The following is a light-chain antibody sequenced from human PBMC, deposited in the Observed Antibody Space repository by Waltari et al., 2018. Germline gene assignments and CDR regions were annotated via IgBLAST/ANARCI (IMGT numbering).Light chain of an antibody. CDR3: CSYAGHTTYVV. CDR1: SSEVGSYNL. J-gene: IGLJ2*01. CDR2: EGS. V-gene: IGLV2-23*01. Sequence: QSALTQPASVSGSPGQSITISCTGTSSEVGSYNLVSWYQKYPGKAPKLMIYEGSKRPSGVSNRFSGSKSGNTASLTISGVQAEDEADYYCCSYAGHTTYVVFGGGTKLTVL.